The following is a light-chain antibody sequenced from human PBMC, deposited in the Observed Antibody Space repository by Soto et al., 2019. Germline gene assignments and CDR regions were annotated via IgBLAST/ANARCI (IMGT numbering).Light chain of an antibody. CDR3: SSYTSDNRNYV. CDR2: EVT. Sequence: QSALTQPASVSGSPGQSITISCTGTSSDVGDNDYVSWYQQHPGKAPKLMIYEVTNRPSGVSRRFSGSKSGNTASLTISGLQAEDEAHYYCSSYTSDNRNYVFGTGTKLTVL. J-gene: IGLJ1*01. CDR1: SSDVGDNDY. V-gene: IGLV2-14*01.